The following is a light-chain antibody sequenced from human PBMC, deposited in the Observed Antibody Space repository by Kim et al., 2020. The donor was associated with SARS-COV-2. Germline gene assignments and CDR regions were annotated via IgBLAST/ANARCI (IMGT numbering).Light chain of an antibody. CDR2: DVT. V-gene: IGLV2-14*03. CDR3: ASYTTRSTWV. J-gene: IGLJ3*02. Sequence: GHSITFSCTGTSSDVGAYTYVSWYQQHPNKAPKLMIYDVTKRPSGVSNRFSGSKSGNTASLTISGLQAEDEADYYCASYTTRSTWVFGGGTQLTVL. CDR1: SSDVGAYTY.